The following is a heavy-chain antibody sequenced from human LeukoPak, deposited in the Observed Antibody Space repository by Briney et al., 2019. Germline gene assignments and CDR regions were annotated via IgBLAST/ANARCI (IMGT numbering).Heavy chain of an antibody. CDR3: AKVIWEVDMAYDY. CDR2: TYSGGTT. D-gene: IGHD5-24*01. CDR1: GFSVSYNY. V-gene: IGHV3-66*01. J-gene: IGHJ4*02. Sequence: PGGSLRLSCAASGFSVSYNYMSWVRQAPGKGLEWVSVTYSGGTTLYADSVKGRFTISRDTSKNTLYLQMNSLRPEDTAVYYCAKVIWEVDMAYDYWGQGALVTVSS.